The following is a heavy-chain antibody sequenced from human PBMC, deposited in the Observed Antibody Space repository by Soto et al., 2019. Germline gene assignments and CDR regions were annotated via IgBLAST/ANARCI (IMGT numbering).Heavy chain of an antibody. V-gene: IGHV4-31*03. CDR3: ARRDRSGFSYWLDT. CDR1: GGSISDGYY. D-gene: IGHD3-22*01. J-gene: IGHJ5*02. Sequence: QVQLQESGPGLVKPSQTLSLTCTVSGGSISDGYYWTWIRQHPGKGLEWIGSISASGSTSYNPSLKSRLTVSVDKSKNQFSLNLRSVTAEDTAVYYCARRDRSGFSYWLDTWGQGTLVTVSS. CDR2: ISASGST.